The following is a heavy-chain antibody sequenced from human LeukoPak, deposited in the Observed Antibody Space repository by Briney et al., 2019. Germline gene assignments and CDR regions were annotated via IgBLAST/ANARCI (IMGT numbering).Heavy chain of an antibody. Sequence: GGSLRLSCAASGFTFSSYAMSWVRQAPGKGLEWVSAISCSGGSTYYADSVKGRFTISRDNSKNTLYLQMNSLRAEDTAVYYCAKSDLAYYYDSSGYGTFGYWGQGTLVTVSS. V-gene: IGHV3-23*01. CDR2: ISCSGGST. CDR1: GFTFSSYA. J-gene: IGHJ4*02. D-gene: IGHD3-22*01. CDR3: AKSDLAYYYDSSGYGTFGY.